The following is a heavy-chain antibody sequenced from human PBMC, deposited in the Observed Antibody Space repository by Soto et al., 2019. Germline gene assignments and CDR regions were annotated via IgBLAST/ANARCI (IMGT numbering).Heavy chain of an antibody. J-gene: IGHJ4*02. Sequence: EVQLLESGGTLGQPGGSLGLSCATSGFTFSNYAMTWVRQAPGKGLEWVSSITGGDGRTYYADSVKGRFTISRDNSKNTLYLQMDSLRADDTAVYYCAKAYNYGSGGNYVTFDYWGQGTLVTVSS. D-gene: IGHD3-10*01. CDR3: AKAYNYGSGGNYVTFDY. V-gene: IGHV3-23*01. CDR2: ITGGDGRT. CDR1: GFTFSNYA.